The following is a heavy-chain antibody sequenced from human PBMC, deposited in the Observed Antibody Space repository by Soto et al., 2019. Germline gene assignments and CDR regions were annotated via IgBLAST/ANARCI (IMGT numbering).Heavy chain of an antibody. D-gene: IGHD1-26*01. Sequence: EVQLVESGGVVVQPGGSLRLSCAASGFTFDDYTMHWVRQAPGKGLEWVSLISWDGGSTYYADSVKGRFTISRDNSKNPLYLQMNRLRTEDTALYYCAKDMYSGSYPYYYYYGMDVRGQGTTVTVSS. CDR3: AKDMYSGSYPYYYYYGMDV. J-gene: IGHJ6*02. CDR2: ISWDGGST. V-gene: IGHV3-43*01. CDR1: GFTFDDYT.